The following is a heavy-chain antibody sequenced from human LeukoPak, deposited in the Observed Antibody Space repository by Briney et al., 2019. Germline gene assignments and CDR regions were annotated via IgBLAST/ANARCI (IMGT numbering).Heavy chain of an antibody. CDR1: GFTVSSNY. D-gene: IGHD3-10*01. CDR2: IYSGGST. J-gene: IGHJ4*02. CDR3: ARDSDYYGSGSSVGGLDY. V-gene: IGHV3-66*01. Sequence: GGSLRLSCAASGFTVSSNYMSWVRQAPGKGLEWVSVIYSGGSTYYADSVKGRFTISRDNSKNTLYLQMNSLRAEDTAVYYCARDSDYYGSGSSVGGLDYWGQGTLVTVSS.